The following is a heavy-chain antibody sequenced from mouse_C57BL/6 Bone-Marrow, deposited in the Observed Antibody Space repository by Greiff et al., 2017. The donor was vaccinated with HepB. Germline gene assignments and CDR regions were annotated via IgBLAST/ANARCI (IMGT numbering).Heavy chain of an antibody. D-gene: IGHD1-1*01. CDR3: AREDYYGSSPYAMDY. CDR1: GYTFTSYW. V-gene: IGHV1-52*01. J-gene: IGHJ4*01. Sequence: VQLQQPGAELVRPGSSVKLSCKASGYTFTSYWMHWVKQRPIQGLEWIGNIDPSDSETHYNQKFKDKATLTVDKSSSTAYMQLSSLTSEDSAVYYCAREDYYGSSPYAMDYWGQGTSVTVSS. CDR2: IDPSDSET.